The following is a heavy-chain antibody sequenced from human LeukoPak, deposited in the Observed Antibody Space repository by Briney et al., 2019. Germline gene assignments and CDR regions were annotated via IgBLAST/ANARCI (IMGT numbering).Heavy chain of an antibody. J-gene: IGHJ6*02. CDR2: ISSSSSYI. D-gene: IGHD2-2*01. CDR1: GFTFSSYS. Sequence: AGGSLRLSCAASGFTFSSYSMNWVRQAPGKGLEWVSSISSSSSYIYYADSVKGRFTISRDNAKNSLYLQMNSLRAEETAVYYCARGSNCSSTSCQGYYYGMDVWGQGTTVTVSS. CDR3: ARGSNCSSTSCQGYYYGMDV. V-gene: IGHV3-21*01.